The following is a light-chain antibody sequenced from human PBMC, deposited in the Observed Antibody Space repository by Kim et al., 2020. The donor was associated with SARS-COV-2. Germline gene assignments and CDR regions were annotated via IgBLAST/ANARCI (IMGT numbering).Light chain of an antibody. Sequence: DIQMTQSPSSLSASVGDRVTITCRASQGIGNYLAWFQQKPGKAPKSLIYAASNLQSGVPSKFSGSGSGTDFTLTITCLQPEDFATYYCQQYNSYPLTFGGGTKVDIK. V-gene: IGKV1-16*02. CDR2: AAS. CDR1: QGIGNY. CDR3: QQYNSYPLT. J-gene: IGKJ4*01.